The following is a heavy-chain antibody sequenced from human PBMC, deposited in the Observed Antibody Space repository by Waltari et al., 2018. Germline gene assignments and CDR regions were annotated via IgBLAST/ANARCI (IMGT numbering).Heavy chain of an antibody. CDR3: ARVRGASYSSDYFDY. J-gene: IGHJ4*02. CDR2: IIPIFGTA. D-gene: IGHD6-19*01. Sequence: QVQLVQSGAEVKKPGSLVKVSCKASGGTFSSYAISWVRPAPGQGLEWMGRIIPIFGTANYAQKFQGRVTITADKSTSTAYMELSSLRSEDTAVYYCARVRGASYSSDYFDYWGQGTLVTVSS. V-gene: IGHV1-69*08. CDR1: GGTFSSYA.